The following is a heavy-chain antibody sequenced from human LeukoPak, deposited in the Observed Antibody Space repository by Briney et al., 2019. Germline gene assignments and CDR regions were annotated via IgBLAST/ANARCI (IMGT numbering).Heavy chain of an antibody. CDR1: GFTFSHSW. V-gene: IGHV3-7*01. J-gene: IGHJ4*02. Sequence: GGSLRLSCVASGFTFSHSWMTWVRQAPGKGLEWVGHIKEDGSSQNYADSVKGRFTVSRDNAKDSLYLQMNSLRAEDTAVYYCARALTTLTYEGYWGQGTLVTVSS. CDR3: ARALTTLTYEGY. D-gene: IGHD1-1*01. CDR2: IKEDGSSQ.